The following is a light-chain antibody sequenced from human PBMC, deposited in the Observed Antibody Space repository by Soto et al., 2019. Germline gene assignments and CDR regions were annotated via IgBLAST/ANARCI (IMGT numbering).Light chain of an antibody. CDR2: LGS. V-gene: IGKV2-28*01. J-gene: IGKJ3*01. CDR1: QSLLHSNGYNY. CDR3: MQSLQLPRT. Sequence: DVVMTQSPLSLPVTLGQPASISCRSSQSLLHSNGYNYLDWYLQKPGQSPQLLIYLGSNRASGVPDRFSGSGSGTDFTLKISRVEAEDVGVYYCMQSLQLPRTFGPGTKVDIK.